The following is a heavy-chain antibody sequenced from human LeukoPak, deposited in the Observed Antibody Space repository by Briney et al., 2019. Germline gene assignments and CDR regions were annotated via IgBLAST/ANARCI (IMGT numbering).Heavy chain of an antibody. CDR2: IKQDGSEK. J-gene: IGHJ4*02. CDR3: AKPSWVQQLVLPDY. D-gene: IGHD6-13*01. Sequence: PGGSLRLSCAASGFTFSSYWMSWVRQAPGKGLEWVANIKQDGSEKYYVDSVKGRFTISRDNAKNSLYLQMNSLRAEDTAVYYCAKPSWVQQLVLPDYWGQGTLVTVSS. V-gene: IGHV3-7*03. CDR1: GFTFSSYW.